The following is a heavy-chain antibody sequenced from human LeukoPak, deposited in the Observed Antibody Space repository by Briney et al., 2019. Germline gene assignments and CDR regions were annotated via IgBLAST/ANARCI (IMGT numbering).Heavy chain of an antibody. CDR3: ASLSREAAAGDY. D-gene: IGHD6-13*01. CDR2: IYYSGSP. V-gene: IGHV4-31*11. J-gene: IGHJ4*02. Sequence: PSETLSLTCGVSGVSIRSAGYSFYWIRQYPGKGLEWIGHIYYSGSPSYNPSLKSRVTISVDRSKNQFSLKLSSVTAADTAVYYCASLSREAAAGDYWGQGTLVTVSS. CDR1: GVSIRSAGYS.